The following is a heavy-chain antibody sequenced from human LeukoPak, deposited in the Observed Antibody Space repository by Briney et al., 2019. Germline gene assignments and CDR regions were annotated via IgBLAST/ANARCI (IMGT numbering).Heavy chain of an antibody. CDR1: GYTFTSYG. Sequence: ASVKVSCKASGYTFTSYGISWVRQAPGQGLEWMGWISTYNGNTNYAQKLQGRVTMTTDTSTSTAYMELRSLRSDDTAVYYCARAPYYYGSGSYYLDYWGQGTLVTVSS. V-gene: IGHV1-18*01. CDR3: ARAPYYYGSGSYYLDY. CDR2: ISTYNGNT. D-gene: IGHD3-10*01. J-gene: IGHJ4*02.